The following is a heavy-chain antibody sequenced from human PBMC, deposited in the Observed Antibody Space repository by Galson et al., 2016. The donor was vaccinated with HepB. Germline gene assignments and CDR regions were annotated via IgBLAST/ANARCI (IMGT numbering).Heavy chain of an antibody. D-gene: IGHD1-1*01. CDR2: IHYGSMT. J-gene: IGHJ3*01. Sequence: SETLSLTCTVSGASVSTTFYYWGWIRQPPGKGLEWIGNIHYGSMTYYNPSLEGRVTIFVDTSKNLVPLKLTSWTAADTAMYYCASPHYSSDSPFETGQLSTDAFDVWGQGTTVTVSP. CDR3: ASPHYSSDSPFETGQLSTDAFDV. CDR1: GASVSTTFYY. V-gene: IGHV4-39*06.